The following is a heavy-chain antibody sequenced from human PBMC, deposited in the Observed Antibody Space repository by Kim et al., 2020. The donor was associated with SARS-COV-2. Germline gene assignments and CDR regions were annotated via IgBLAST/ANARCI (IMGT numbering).Heavy chain of an antibody. V-gene: IGHV3-74*01. D-gene: IGHD3-10*01. CDR2: INGDGSST. CDR1: GFTFSNYW. J-gene: IGHJ5*02. CDR3: ARDRGRFNTFDGFDP. Sequence: GGSLRLSCAASGFTFSNYWMHWVRQAPGKGLVWVSRINGDGSSTSYADSVKGRFTISRDNAKNTLYLQMNSLRAEDTAVYYCARDRGRFNTFDGFDPWGQGTLVTVSS.